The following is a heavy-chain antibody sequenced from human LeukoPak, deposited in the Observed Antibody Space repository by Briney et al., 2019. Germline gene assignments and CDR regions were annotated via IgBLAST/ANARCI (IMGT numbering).Heavy chain of an antibody. V-gene: IGHV4-31*03. CDR2: IYYSGST. J-gene: IGHJ4*02. CDR3: ARAFFSYYYDSSGFGY. CDR1: GGSISSGGYY. Sequence: PSQTLSLTCTVSGGSISSGGYYWSWIRHHPGKGLEWMGYIYYSGSTYYNPSLKSRVTISVDTSKNQFSLKLSSVTAADTAVYYCARAFFSYYYDSSGFGYWGQGTLVTVSS. D-gene: IGHD3-22*01.